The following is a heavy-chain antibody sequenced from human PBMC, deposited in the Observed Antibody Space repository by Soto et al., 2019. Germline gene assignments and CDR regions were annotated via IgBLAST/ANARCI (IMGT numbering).Heavy chain of an antibody. Sequence: PSETLSLTCTVSGGSISSYYWSWIRQPPGKELEWIGYIHYRGNTNYNPSLKSRVTMSVDTSKNQFSLNLTSVTAADTAVYYCARAYGDSSPVEYWGQGTLVTVSS. CDR3: ARAYGDSSPVEY. CDR1: GGSISSYY. CDR2: IHYRGNT. V-gene: IGHV4-59*08. D-gene: IGHD4-17*01. J-gene: IGHJ4*02.